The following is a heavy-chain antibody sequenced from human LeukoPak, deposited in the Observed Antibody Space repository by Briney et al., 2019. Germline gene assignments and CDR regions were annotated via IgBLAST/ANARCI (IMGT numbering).Heavy chain of an antibody. V-gene: IGHV1-18*01. CDR1: GYTFTSYG. J-gene: IGHJ4*02. CDR3: ARDTDIVVVPAAPGY. Sequence: ASVKVSCKASGYTFTSYGISWVRQAPGQGLEWMGWISAYNGNTNYAQKLQGRVTMTTDTSTSTAYTELRSLRSDDTAVYYCARDTDIVVVPAAPGYWGQGTLVTVSS. D-gene: IGHD2-2*01. CDR2: ISAYNGNT.